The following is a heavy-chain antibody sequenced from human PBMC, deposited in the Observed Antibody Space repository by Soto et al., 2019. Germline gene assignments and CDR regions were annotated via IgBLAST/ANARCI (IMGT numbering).Heavy chain of an antibody. CDR3: ARDSPYYYEYYFDY. CDR1: GFTFSSYA. Sequence: GSLRLSCAASGFTFSSYAMRWVRQAPGKGLEWVAVISYDGSNKYYADSVKGRFTISRDNSKNTLYLQMNSLRAEDTAVYYCARDSPYYYEYYFDYWGQGTLVTVSS. J-gene: IGHJ4*02. D-gene: IGHD3-22*01. CDR2: ISYDGSNK. V-gene: IGHV3-30-3*01.